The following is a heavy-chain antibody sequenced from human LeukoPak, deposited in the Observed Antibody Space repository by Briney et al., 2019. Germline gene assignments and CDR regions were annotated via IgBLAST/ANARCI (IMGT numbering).Heavy chain of an antibody. CDR3: ARSGGFWSGYYHFDY. D-gene: IGHD3-3*01. Sequence: GASVKVSCKASGYTFTGYYMHWVRQAPGQGLEWMGRINPNSGGTNYAQKFQGRVTMTRDTSINTAYMELSRLRSDDTAVYYCARSGGFWSGYYHFDYWGQGTLVIVSS. V-gene: IGHV1-2*06. J-gene: IGHJ4*02. CDR2: INPNSGGT. CDR1: GYTFTGYY.